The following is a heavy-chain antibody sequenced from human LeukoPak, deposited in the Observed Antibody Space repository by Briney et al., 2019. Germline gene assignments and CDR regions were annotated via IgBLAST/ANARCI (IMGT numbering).Heavy chain of an antibody. D-gene: IGHD3-22*01. CDR3: ARHFPYYYDSSGYFDY. CDR2: IYYSGST. Sequence: PSETLSLTCTVSGGSFSSSSYYWGWIRQPPGKGLEWIGSIYYSGSTYYNPSLKSRVTISVDTSKNQFSLKLSSVTAADTAVYYCARHFPYYYDSSGYFDYWGQGTLVTVPT. J-gene: IGHJ4*02. V-gene: IGHV4-39*01. CDR1: GGSFSSSSYY.